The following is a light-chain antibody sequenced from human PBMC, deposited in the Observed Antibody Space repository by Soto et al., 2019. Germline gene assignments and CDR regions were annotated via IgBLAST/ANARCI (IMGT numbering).Light chain of an antibody. CDR1: MRDVGAYNL. J-gene: IGLJ3*02. Sequence: QSALTQPASVSGSAGQSITISCSGTMRDVGAYNLVSWYQQHPGTAPKLIIYEVRKRPSGISSRFSGSRSGNTASLTISGLQSEDEGSYYCSAYTARSTLVFGGGTQLTVL. CDR3: SAYTARSTLV. CDR2: EVR. V-gene: IGLV2-14*01.